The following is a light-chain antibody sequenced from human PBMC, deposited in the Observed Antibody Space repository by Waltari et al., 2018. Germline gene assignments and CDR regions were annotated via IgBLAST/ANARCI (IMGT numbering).Light chain of an antibody. V-gene: IGLV8-61*01. Sequence: QTVVTQEPSFSVSPGGTVTLTCGLSSGSVSTHYYPSWYQQTPGHAPRTLIYNTNIRSSGVPGRFSGSILGNKAALTITGAQADDESDYYCVLYMDSVIWVFGGGTKLTVL. CDR1: SGSVSTHYY. CDR2: NTN. CDR3: VLYMDSVIWV. J-gene: IGLJ3*02.